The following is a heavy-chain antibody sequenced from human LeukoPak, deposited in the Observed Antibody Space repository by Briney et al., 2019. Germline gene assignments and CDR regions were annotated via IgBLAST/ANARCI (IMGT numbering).Heavy chain of an antibody. V-gene: IGHV3-74*01. D-gene: IGHD6-13*01. CDR1: GFTFSHHW. CDR3: ARATSYSNYGMDV. J-gene: IGHJ6*02. Sequence: GGSLSLSCAASGFTFSHHWMHWVRHVPGKGLVWVSRINSDGSSTTYAASVKGRFTISRDNARNTLYLQMNSPRAEDTAVHYCARATSYSNYGMDVWGQGTTVTVSS. CDR2: INSDGSST.